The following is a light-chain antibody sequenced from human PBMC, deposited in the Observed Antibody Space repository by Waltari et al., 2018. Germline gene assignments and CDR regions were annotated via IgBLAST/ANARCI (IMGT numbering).Light chain of an antibody. V-gene: IGKV3-11*01. CDR1: QSISNF. J-gene: IGKJ4*02. CDR3: QQRGSLPPT. CDR2: ATS. Sequence: VMTQSPATLLSPGGTGTLPSCRASQSISNFLAWYQQKPGQATRLLIYATSNRATGIPTRFSGSGSGTDFTLTISSLEPEDCAIYYCQQRGSLPPTFGRGTKVEIK.